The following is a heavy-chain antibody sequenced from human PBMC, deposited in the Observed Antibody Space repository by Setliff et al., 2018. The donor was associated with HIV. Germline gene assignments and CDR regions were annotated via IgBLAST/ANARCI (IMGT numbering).Heavy chain of an antibody. CDR2: VSYSGTT. V-gene: IGHV4-39*01. CDR3: ARHQSGYNFSPFDN. Sequence: SETLSLTCTVSSGSFSSRHYWGWIRQSPGKGLEWIGSVSYSGTTYYNPSLRSRITISVDASKNQFSLIVSSVTAADTATYYCARHQSGYNFSPFDNWGLGSLVTVSS. CDR1: SGSFSSRHY. J-gene: IGHJ4*02. D-gene: IGHD5-12*01.